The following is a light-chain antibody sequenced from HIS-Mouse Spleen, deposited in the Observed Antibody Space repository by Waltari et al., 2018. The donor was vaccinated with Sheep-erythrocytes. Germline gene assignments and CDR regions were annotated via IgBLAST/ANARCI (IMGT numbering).Light chain of an antibody. Sequence: DIQMIQSPSSLSASVGDRVTITCRASQSISSYFNWYQQKPGKAPKLLIYAASSLQSGVPSRFSGSGSGTDFTLTISSLQPEDFATYYCQQSYSTPPTFGGGTKVEIK. J-gene: IGKJ4*01. V-gene: IGKV1-39*01. CDR3: QQSYSTPPT. CDR2: AAS. CDR1: QSISSY.